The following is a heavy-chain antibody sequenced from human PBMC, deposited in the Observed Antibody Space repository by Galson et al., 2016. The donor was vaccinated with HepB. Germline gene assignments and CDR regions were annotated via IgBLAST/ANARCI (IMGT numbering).Heavy chain of an antibody. CDR2: IWYDGSTQ. V-gene: IGHV3-33*01. CDR1: GFTFSNSG. D-gene: IGHD6-13*01. J-gene: IGHJ4*02. CDR3: ARAFGAAGAIDY. Sequence: SLRLSCAASGFTFSNSGMHWVRQAPGKWLEWVAVIWYDGSTQYNGDSVKGRFTISRDNSKNVLYLQMNSLRVEDTAVYYCARAFGAAGAIDYWGQGTLVTVSS.